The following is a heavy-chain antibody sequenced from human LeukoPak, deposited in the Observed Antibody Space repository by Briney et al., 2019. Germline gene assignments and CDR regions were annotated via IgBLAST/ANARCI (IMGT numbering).Heavy chain of an antibody. CDR3: ARLYYYGSGSYSGYYYYYMDV. J-gene: IGHJ6*03. V-gene: IGHV4-59*01. Sequence: SETLSLTCTVPGASISSYYWSWIRQPPGKGLEWIGYIYYSGSTNYNPSLKSRVTISVDTSKNQFSLKLSSVTAADTAVYYCARLYYYGSGSYSGYYYYYMDVWGKGTTVTISS. CDR2: IYYSGST. CDR1: GASISSYY. D-gene: IGHD3-10*01.